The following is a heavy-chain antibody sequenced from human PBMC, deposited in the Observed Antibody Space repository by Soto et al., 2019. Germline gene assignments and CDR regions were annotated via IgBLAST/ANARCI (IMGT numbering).Heavy chain of an antibody. CDR2: INAGNGNT. CDR1: GYTFTSYA. J-gene: IGHJ5*02. V-gene: IGHV1-3*01. D-gene: IGHD6-19*01. CDR3: ASSGWYGGWFDP. Sequence: GASVKVSCKASGYTFTSYAMHWVRQAPGQRLEWMGWINAGNGNTKYSQKFQGRVAITRDTSASTAYMELSSLRSEDTAVYYCASSGWYGGWFDPWGQGTLVTVSS.